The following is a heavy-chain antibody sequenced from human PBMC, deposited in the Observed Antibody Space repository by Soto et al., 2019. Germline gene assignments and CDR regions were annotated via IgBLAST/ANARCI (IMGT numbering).Heavy chain of an antibody. CDR2: IYYSGST. Sequence: QVQLQESGPGLVKPSETLSLTCTVSGGSISSYYWSWIRQPPGKGLEWIGYIYYSGSTNYNPSLKSRVTISVDTSKTQFSLKLSSVTAADTAVYYCARDHHSSGWSYYYYGMDVWGQGTTVTVSS. CDR1: GGSISSYY. D-gene: IGHD6-19*01. CDR3: ARDHHSSGWSYYYYGMDV. V-gene: IGHV4-59*01. J-gene: IGHJ6*02.